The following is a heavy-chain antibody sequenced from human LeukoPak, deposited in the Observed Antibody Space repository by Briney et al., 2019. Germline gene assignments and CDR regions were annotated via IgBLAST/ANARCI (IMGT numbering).Heavy chain of an antibody. V-gene: IGHV1-69*05. J-gene: IGHJ5*02. Sequence: ASVKVSCKASGGTFSSYAISWVRQAPGQGLEWMGGIIPIFGTANYAQKFQGRVTLTTDESTSTAYMGLSSLRSEDTAVYYCARDDMVRGVTNWFDPWSQGTLVTVSS. CDR1: GGTFSSYA. CDR2: IIPIFGTA. CDR3: ARDDMVRGVTNWFDP. D-gene: IGHD3-10*01.